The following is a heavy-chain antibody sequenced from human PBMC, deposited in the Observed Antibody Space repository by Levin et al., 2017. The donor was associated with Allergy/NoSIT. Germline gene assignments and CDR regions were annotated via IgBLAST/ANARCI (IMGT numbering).Heavy chain of an antibody. CDR3: ATKLDCSSVNCYRPFDN. V-gene: IGHV3-30-3*01. CDR2: LSSDGTNT. CDR1: GFSFSTYA. J-gene: IGHJ4*02. D-gene: IGHD2-2*01. Sequence: GGSLRLSCAASGFSFSTYAMHWVRQAPGKGLEWVAVLSSDGTNTYYADSVKGRFTTSRDNAKNTLYLQMNSLRDEDTAVYYCATKLDCSSVNCYRPFDNWGQGTLVTVSS.